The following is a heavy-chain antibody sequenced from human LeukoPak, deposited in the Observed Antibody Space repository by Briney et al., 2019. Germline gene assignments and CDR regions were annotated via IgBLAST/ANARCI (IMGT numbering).Heavy chain of an antibody. D-gene: IGHD6-13*01. CDR1: GYSISSGYY. CDR3: ARGALIAAAVSH. J-gene: IGHJ4*02. Sequence: SETLSLTCTVSGYSISSGYYWGWIRQPPGKGLEWIGYIYYSGSTNYNPSLKSRVTISVDTSKNQFYLKLSSVTAADTAVYYCARGALIAAAVSHWGQGTLVTVSS. CDR2: IYYSGST. V-gene: IGHV4-61*01.